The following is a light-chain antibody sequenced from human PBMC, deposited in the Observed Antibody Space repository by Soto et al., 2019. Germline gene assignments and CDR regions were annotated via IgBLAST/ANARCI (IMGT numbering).Light chain of an antibody. J-gene: IGKJ1*01. V-gene: IGKV1-5*03. CDR3: QHNNSYSEA. CDR2: KAS. Sequence: DIQMTQSPSTLSGSVGDRVTITCRASQTISSWLAWYQQKPGKAPKLLIYKASTLKSGVPSRFSSSGSGTEFTHTISSLQPDDFATYYCQHNNSYSEAFGQGTKVELK. CDR1: QTISSW.